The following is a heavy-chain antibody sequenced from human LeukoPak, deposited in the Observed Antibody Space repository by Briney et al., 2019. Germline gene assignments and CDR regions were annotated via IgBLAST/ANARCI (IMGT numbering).Heavy chain of an antibody. CDR3: AKDHRYYDSQGGY. D-gene: IGHD3-22*01. CDR2: ISGSGGST. V-gene: IGHV3-23*01. CDR1: GFTFSSYD. Sequence: GGSLRLSCAASGFTFSSYDMSWVRQAPGKGLEWVSAISGSGGSTYYADSVKGRFTISRDNSKSTLYLQMNSLRAEDTAVYYCAKDHRYYDSQGGYWGQGTLVTASS. J-gene: IGHJ4*02.